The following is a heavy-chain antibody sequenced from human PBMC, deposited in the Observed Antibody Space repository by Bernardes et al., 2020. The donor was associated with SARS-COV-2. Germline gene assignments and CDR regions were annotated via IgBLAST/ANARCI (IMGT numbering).Heavy chain of an antibody. CDR3: ARDVAGREDF. J-gene: IGHJ4*02. CDR2: INEDGTTI. V-gene: IGHV3-74*01. CDR1: EFTFSRFW. Sequence: GGSLRLSCAASEFTFSRFWMHWVRRVPGKGLMLVSRINEDGTTINYADSVKGRFTISRDNAKRTLFLQMNSLRAEDTAVYYCARDVAGREDFWGQGTLVTVSS. D-gene: IGHD1-26*01.